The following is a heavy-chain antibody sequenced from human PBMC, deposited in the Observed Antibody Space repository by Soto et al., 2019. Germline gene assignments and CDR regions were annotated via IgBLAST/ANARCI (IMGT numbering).Heavy chain of an antibody. CDR3: ARTHYSDRSGTDY. V-gene: IGHV4-30-4*01. J-gene: IGHJ4*02. CDR1: GGSIRSGDSY. Sequence: SETLSLTCTVSGGSIRSGDSYWSWIRQPPGKGLEWIGYIYYSGSTYYNPSLKGRVTISLDTFKNQFSLNLSSVTAADTAVYYCARTHYSDRSGTDYWGQGTLVTV. CDR2: IYYSGST. D-gene: IGHD3-22*01.